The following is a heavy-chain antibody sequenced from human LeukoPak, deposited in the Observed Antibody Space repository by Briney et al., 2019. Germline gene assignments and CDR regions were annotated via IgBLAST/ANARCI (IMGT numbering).Heavy chain of an antibody. CDR1: GGSISSGSYY. V-gene: IGHV4-61*02. CDR2: IYTSGST. J-gene: IGHJ4*02. D-gene: IGHD1-26*01. Sequence: SETLSLTCTVSGGSISSGSYYWSWIRQPAGKGLEWIGRIYTSGSTNYNPSLESRVTISVDTSKNQFSLKLSSVTAADTAVYYCAREVEEVGATYYFDYWGQGTLVTVSS. CDR3: AREVEEVGATYYFDY.